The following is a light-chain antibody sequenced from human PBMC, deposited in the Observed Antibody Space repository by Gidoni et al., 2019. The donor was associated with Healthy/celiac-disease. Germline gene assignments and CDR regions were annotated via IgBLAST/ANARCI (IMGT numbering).Light chain of an antibody. CDR1: QSLLYRSNNKNY. CDR3: QQYYSTPPT. V-gene: IGKV4-1*01. J-gene: IGKJ4*01. Sequence: DTVMTQSPDSLAVSLGARATIHCKSSQSLLYRSNNKNYLAWYQQKPGQPPKLLIYWASTRETGIPDRFSGSGSGTDFTLTISSLQAEDVAVYYCQQYYSTPPTFGEGTKVEIK. CDR2: WAS.